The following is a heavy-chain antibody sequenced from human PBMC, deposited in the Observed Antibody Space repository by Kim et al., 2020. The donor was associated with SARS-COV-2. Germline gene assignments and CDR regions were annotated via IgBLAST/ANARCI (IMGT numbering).Heavy chain of an antibody. CDR1: GFTFGDYA. CDR2: ISWNSGSI. J-gene: IGHJ3*02. V-gene: IGHV3-9*01. D-gene: IGHD5-12*01. CDR3: AKDTEEGGYGYHGSLGDAFDI. Sequence: GGSLRLSCAASGFTFGDYAMHWVRQAPGKGLEWVSGISWNSGSIGYADSVKGRFTISRDNAKNSLYLQMNSLRAEDTALYYCAKDTEEGGYGYHGSLGDAFDIWGQGTMVTVSS.